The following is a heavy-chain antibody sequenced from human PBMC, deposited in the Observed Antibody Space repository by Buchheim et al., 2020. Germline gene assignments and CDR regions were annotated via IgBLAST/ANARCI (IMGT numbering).Heavy chain of an antibody. CDR3: AKGSEVRTVRVEY. V-gene: IGHV3-23*04. Sequence: EVQLVESGGGLVQPGGSLRLSCADSGFTFSSYAMTWVRQAPGKGLEWVSAISGSGGSTYYADSVKGRFTIPSDNSKNTQILQMYSLRAEDTAVYYCAKGSEVRTVRVEYWGQGTL. D-gene: IGHD3-10*01. J-gene: IGHJ4*02. CDR2: ISGSGGST. CDR1: GFTFSSYA.